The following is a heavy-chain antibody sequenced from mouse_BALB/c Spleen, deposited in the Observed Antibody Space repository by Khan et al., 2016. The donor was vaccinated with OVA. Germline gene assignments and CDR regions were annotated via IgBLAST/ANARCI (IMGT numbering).Heavy chain of an antibody. V-gene: IGHV1S81*02. CDR1: GYTLTSYW. J-gene: IGHJ2*01. D-gene: IGHD1-1*01. Sequence: QVQLQQPGAELVNPGASVNLSCKASGYTLTSYWMYWVKQRPGQGLEWIGAINPSNGRTNYNEKFKSQATLTVDKSHSTAYMQLSSQKSEDSAVYNCARLRMNFDYWGQGTTRTVSS. CDR2: INPSNGRT. CDR3: ARLRMNFDY.